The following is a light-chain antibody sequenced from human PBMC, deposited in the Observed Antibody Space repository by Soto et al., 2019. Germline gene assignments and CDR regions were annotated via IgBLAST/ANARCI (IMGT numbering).Light chain of an antibody. Sequence: SYELTQPPSVSVAPGKTARIICGGNNIGSQSVNWYKQKPGQAPILVIYYDRERPSGIPERFSGSNSGNTATLTISRVEAGDEAVYYCQVWHTTSDHHVVFGGGTKVTVL. CDR3: QVWHTTSDHHVV. V-gene: IGLV3-21*04. CDR1: NIGSQS. CDR2: YDR. J-gene: IGLJ2*01.